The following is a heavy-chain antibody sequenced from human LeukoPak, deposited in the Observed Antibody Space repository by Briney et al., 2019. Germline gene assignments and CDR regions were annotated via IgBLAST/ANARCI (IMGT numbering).Heavy chain of an antibody. Sequence: PGGSLRLSCAASGFTFSSYGMHWVRQAPGKGLEWVAVIWYDGSNKYYADSVKGRFTISRDNSKNTLYLQMNSLRAEDTAVYYCAREGGGRSQGSYFDYWGQGTLVTVSS. CDR3: AREGGGRSQGSYFDY. CDR2: IWYDGSNK. J-gene: IGHJ4*02. D-gene: IGHD1-26*01. V-gene: IGHV3-33*01. CDR1: GFTFSSYG.